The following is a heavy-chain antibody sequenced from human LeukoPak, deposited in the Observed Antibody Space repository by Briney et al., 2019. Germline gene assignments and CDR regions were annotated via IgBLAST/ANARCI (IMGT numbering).Heavy chain of an antibody. J-gene: IGHJ4*02. V-gene: IGHV3-30*03. Sequence: PGGSLRLSCAAPGFTFSSYGMHWVRQAPGKGLEWVAVISYDGSNKYYADSVKGRFTISRDNSKNTLYLQMNSLRAEDTAVYYCAGQLFDFWASLDYWGQGTLVTVSS. CDR3: AGQLFDFWASLDY. D-gene: IGHD3/OR15-3a*01. CDR1: GFTFSSYG. CDR2: ISYDGSNK.